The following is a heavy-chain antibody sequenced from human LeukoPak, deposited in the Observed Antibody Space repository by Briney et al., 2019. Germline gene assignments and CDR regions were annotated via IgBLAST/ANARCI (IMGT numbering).Heavy chain of an antibody. CDR1: GFTFSDYY. CDR3: ASDLGTVVTYNFDY. Sequence: KPGGSLRLSCAASGFTFSDYYMSWIRQAPGKGLEWVSYISSSSSYTNYADSVKGRFTISRDNSKNTLYLQMNSLRAEDTAVYYCASDLGTVVTYNFDYWGQGTLVTVSS. V-gene: IGHV3-11*06. D-gene: IGHD4-23*01. CDR2: ISSSSSYT. J-gene: IGHJ4*02.